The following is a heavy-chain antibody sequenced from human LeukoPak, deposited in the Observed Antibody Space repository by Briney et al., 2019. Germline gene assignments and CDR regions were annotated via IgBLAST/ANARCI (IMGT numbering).Heavy chain of an antibody. Sequence: GGSLRLSCAASGFTFSHYWMSWVRQAPGKGLEWVAYIKKTGSETYYVDSVKGRFTITRDNTRNSLFLQMYSLRVEDTAVYFCAREDGYCSGGDCYSYFDSWGQGTLVTVSS. J-gene: IGHJ4*02. V-gene: IGHV3-7*01. CDR3: AREDGYCSGGDCYSYFDS. CDR2: IKKTGSET. D-gene: IGHD2-15*01. CDR1: GFTFSHYW.